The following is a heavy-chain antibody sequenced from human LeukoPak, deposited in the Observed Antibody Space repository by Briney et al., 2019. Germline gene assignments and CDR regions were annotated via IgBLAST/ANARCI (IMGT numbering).Heavy chain of an antibody. D-gene: IGHD1-26*01. Sequence: GGSLRLSCVASGLPFSSSHVNWVRQVPGKGLEWLAHMTYSDTTVEYADSIQGRFTISRDAATKTVYLQMNSLRAEDTATYYCARVLSGTPFDYYLYMDVWGKGTTVIVSS. J-gene: IGHJ6*03. V-gene: IGHV3-48*03. CDR3: ARVLSGTPFDYYLYMDV. CDR2: MTYSDTTV. CDR1: GLPFSSSH.